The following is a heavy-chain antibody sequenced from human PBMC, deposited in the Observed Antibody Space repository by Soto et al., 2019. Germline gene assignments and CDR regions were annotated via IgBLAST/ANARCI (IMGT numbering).Heavy chain of an antibody. CDR1: GYTLTELS. J-gene: IGHJ4*02. CDR2: FDPEDGEK. V-gene: IGHV1-24*01. CDR3: ATPGPNYYGSGSPSNPLGY. D-gene: IGHD3-10*01. Sequence: GASVKVSCKVSGYTLTELSMHWVRQAPGKGLEWMGGFDPEDGEKIYAQKFQGRVTMTEDTSTDTAYMELSSLRSEDTAVYYCATPGPNYYGSGSPSNPLGYWGQGTLVTVSS.